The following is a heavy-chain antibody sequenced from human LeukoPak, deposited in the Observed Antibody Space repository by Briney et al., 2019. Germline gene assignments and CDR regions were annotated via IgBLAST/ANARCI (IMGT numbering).Heavy chain of an antibody. D-gene: IGHD4-23*01. CDR1: GGSISSYY. Sequence: SETPSLTGTVSGGSISSYYWSWIRQPAGKGLEWIGRIYTSGSTNYNPSLKSRVTISVDKSKNQFSLKLSSVTAADTAVYYCARYSLYGGWRAFDIWGQGTMVTVSS. J-gene: IGHJ3*02. V-gene: IGHV4-4*07. CDR2: IYTSGST. CDR3: ARYSLYGGWRAFDI.